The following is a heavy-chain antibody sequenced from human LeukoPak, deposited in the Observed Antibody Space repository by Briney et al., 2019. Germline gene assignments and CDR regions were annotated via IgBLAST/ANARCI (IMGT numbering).Heavy chain of an antibody. CDR3: ANRGSSGWYGEVDY. V-gene: IGHV3-21*01. CDR1: GFTFSSYS. Sequence: PGGSLRLSCAASGFTFSSYSMNWVRQAPGKGLEWVSSISSSSSYIYYADSVKGRFTISRDNAKNSLYLQMNSLRAEDTAVYYCANRGSSGWYGEVDYWGQGTLVTVSS. CDR2: ISSSSSYI. D-gene: IGHD6-19*01. J-gene: IGHJ4*02.